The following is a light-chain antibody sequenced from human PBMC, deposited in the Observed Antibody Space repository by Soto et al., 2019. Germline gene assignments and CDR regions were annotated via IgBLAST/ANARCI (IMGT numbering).Light chain of an antibody. CDR2: AAS. J-gene: IGKJ5*01. Sequence: QMTQSPSSLSAYVGDRVIITCRASQSISMYLNWYQQKPGKAPKLLIFAASSLHSGVPSRFSGSGSGTDFTLTITSLQPEDFATYYCQKSYGTPIIFGQGTRLEIK. CDR1: QSISMY. V-gene: IGKV1-39*01. CDR3: QKSYGTPII.